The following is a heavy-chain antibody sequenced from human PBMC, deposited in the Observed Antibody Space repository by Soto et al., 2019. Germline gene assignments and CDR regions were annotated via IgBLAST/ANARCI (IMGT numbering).Heavy chain of an antibody. V-gene: IGHV3-15*01. J-gene: IGHJ6*03. Sequence: GGSLRLSCAASGFTFSNAWMSWVRQAPGKGLEWVGRIKSKTDGGTTDYAAPVKGRFTISRDDSKNTLYLQMNSLKTEDTAVYYCTTERDFWSGYLSCYYYYMDVWGKGTTVTVSS. CDR3: TTERDFWSGYLSCYYYYMDV. CDR2: IKSKTDGGTT. D-gene: IGHD3-3*01. CDR1: GFTFSNAW.